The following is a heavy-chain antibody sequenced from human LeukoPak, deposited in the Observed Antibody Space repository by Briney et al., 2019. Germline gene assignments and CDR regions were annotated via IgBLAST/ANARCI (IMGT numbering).Heavy chain of an antibody. CDR3: ARRIRGAPTDY. CDR1: GYTFTSYD. V-gene: IGHV1-8*01. D-gene: IGHD3-10*01. Sequence: GASVKVSCKASGYTFTSYDLNWVRQATGQGLEWMGWMNPNSGNTGYAQKFQGRVTMTRNTSISTAYMELSSLTSEDTAVYYGARRIRGAPTDYWGQGTLVTVSS. J-gene: IGHJ4*02. CDR2: MNPNSGNT.